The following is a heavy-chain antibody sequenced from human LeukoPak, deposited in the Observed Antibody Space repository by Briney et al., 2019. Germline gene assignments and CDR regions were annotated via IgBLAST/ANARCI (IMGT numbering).Heavy chain of an antibody. CDR1: GYTFTSYG. V-gene: IGHV1-18*01. J-gene: IGHJ5*02. D-gene: IGHD3-16*02. CDR3: AREYYDYVWGSYRPVWFDP. CDR2: ISAYNGNT. Sequence: ASVKVSCKASGYTFTSYGISWVRQAPGQGLEWMGWISAYNGNTNYAQKLQGRVTMTTDTSTSTAHMELRSLRSDDTAVYYCAREYYDYVWGSYRPVWFDPWGQGTLVTVSS.